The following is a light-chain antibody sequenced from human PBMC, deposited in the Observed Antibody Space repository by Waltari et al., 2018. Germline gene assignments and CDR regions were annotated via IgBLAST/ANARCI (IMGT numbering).Light chain of an antibody. V-gene: IGKV6-21*01. CDR1: RSIGSS. Sequence: EIVLTQSPDFQSVSPKEKVTITCRASRSIGSSLHWYQQKPDQSPKLLIKYASQSFSVVPPRFSGSGSGTDFTLTINSLEPEDAATYYCHQSSTLPWTFGQGTKVEIK. J-gene: IGKJ1*01. CDR3: HQSSTLPWT. CDR2: YAS.